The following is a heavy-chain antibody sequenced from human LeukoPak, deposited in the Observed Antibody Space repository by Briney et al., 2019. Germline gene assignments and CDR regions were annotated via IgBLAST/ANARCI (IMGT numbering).Heavy chain of an antibody. Sequence: GGSLRLSCAASGFTFSSYTMHWVRQAPGKGLEWVAVISYDGSNKYYADSVKGRFTISRDNSKNTLYLQMNSLRAEDTAVYYCARESGFDAFDIWGQGTMVTVSS. CDR2: ISYDGSNK. CDR1: GFTFSSYT. CDR3: ARESGFDAFDI. J-gene: IGHJ3*02. V-gene: IGHV3-30-3*01.